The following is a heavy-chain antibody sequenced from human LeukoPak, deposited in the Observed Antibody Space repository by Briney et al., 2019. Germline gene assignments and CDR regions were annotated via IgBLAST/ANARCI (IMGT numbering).Heavy chain of an antibody. D-gene: IGHD3-22*01. Sequence: ASVKVSCKASGYTFTSYEINWVRQATGQGLEWMGWMNPNSGDTAYAQKFQGRVAMTRDTSISTAYMELSSLRSEDTAVYYCARGLGDYYDTSGYYYAVPAHWGQGTLVTASS. J-gene: IGHJ4*02. CDR2: MNPNSGDT. V-gene: IGHV1-8*01. CDR3: ARGLGDYYDTSGYYYAVPAH. CDR1: GYTFTSYE.